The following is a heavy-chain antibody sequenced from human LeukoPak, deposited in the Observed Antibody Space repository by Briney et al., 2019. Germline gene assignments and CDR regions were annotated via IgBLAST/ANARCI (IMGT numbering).Heavy chain of an antibody. Sequence: GGSLKLSCAASGFTFSGSAMHWVRQPPGKGLEWVAVISNDGANKYYTASVKGRFTLSRDNSKNMLYLQMNSLRPDDTAVYYCASLRTDYWGQGTLVTVSS. CDR1: GFTFSGSA. CDR2: ISNDGANK. CDR3: ASLRTDY. D-gene: IGHD1-14*01. J-gene: IGHJ4*02. V-gene: IGHV3-30-3*01.